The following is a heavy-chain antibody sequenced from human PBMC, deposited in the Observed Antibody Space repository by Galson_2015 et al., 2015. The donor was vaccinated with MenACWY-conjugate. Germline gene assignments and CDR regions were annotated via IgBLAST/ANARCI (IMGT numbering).Heavy chain of an antibody. J-gene: IGHJ4*02. CDR1: AFSVGSNY. Sequence: SLRLSCATSAFSVGSNYMSWVRQAPGKGLEWVSIIYSGGDTYYADSVKGRFTISRDNSKNTLYLQMNYLRAEDTAVYYRARVGGSSLAPFDYWGQGTLVTVSS. CDR2: IYSGGDT. D-gene: IGHD6-6*01. V-gene: IGHV3-53*01. CDR3: ARVGGSSLAPFDY.